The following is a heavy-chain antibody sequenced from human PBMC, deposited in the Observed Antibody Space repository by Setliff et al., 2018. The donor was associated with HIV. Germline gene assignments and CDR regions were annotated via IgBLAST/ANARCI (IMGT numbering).Heavy chain of an antibody. V-gene: IGHV1-2*06. J-gene: IGHJ4*02. CDR3: ARAMKTMVRGVMGY. CDR2: INPKSGVT. CDR1: GYTFTDYY. Sequence: GASVKVSCKASGYTFTDYYIHWVRQAPGHGLEWVGRINPKSGVTSYAQNFRARVTMTRDTSSTTAYMELSTLRSDDTAVYYCARAMKTMVRGVMGYWGQGTLVTVSS. D-gene: IGHD3-10*01.